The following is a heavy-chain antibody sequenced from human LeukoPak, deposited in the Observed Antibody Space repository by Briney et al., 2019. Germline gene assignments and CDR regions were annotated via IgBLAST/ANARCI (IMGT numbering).Heavy chain of an antibody. J-gene: IGHJ6*03. Sequence: PSETLSLTCAVYGGSFSGYYWSWIRQPPGKGLEWIGEINHSGSTNYNPSLKSRVTISVDTSKNQFSLKLSSVTAADTAVYYCAKGSTGGYYYYYYMDVWGKGTTVTISS. CDR2: INHSGST. CDR3: AKGSTGGYYYYYYMDV. V-gene: IGHV4-34*01. CDR1: GGSFSGYY. D-gene: IGHD2-2*01.